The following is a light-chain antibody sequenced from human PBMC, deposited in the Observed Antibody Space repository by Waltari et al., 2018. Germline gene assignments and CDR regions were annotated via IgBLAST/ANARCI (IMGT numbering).Light chain of an antibody. Sequence: DSQMTQSPFTLSPSVGDRVPISCRASQSVGTWLAWYQQKPGKAPKLLIYMASSLESGVPSRFSGSGSGTDFTLTISSLQPDDFATYSCQQYSSFSTFGQGTKV. V-gene: IGKV1-5*03. J-gene: IGKJ2*01. CDR3: QQYSSFST. CDR2: MAS. CDR1: QSVGTW.